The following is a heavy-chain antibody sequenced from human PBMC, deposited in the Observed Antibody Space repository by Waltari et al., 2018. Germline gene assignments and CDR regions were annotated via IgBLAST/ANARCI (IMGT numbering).Heavy chain of an antibody. Sequence: EVQLVASGGGLVRPGGSLSPSCAASGLPFSPYNMNWVRQAPGKGLEWVSSISTTSTYLQYGDSVKGRFAISRDNAKGSLYLQLNSLRAEDTAVYYCATGGRGFHLGYWGQGTLVTVSP. J-gene: IGHJ4*02. CDR2: ISTTSTYL. D-gene: IGHD2-21*01. CDR1: GLPFSPYN. V-gene: IGHV3-21*02. CDR3: ATGGRGFHLGY.